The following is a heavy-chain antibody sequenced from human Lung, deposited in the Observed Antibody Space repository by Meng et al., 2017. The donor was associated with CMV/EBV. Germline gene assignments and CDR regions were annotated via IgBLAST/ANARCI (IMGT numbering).Heavy chain of an antibody. Sequence: VQLVQSGAEVKKPGASVKVSSKSSGNTFTGYYIHWVRQAPGHGLEWMGRINPNSDGTIYAQDFQGRVTITRDTSINTAYVDLTRLTSADTAVYYFWLDYENYGEYNAFDYWGQGTLVTVSS. V-gene: IGHV1-2*06. J-gene: IGHJ4*02. CDR3: WLDYENYGEYNAFDY. CDR2: INPNSDGT. CDR1: GNTFTGYY. D-gene: IGHD4/OR15-4a*01.